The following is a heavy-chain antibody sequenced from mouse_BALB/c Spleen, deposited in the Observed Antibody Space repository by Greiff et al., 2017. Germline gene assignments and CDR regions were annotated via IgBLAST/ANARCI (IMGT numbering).Heavy chain of an antibody. Sequence: EVMLVESGGGLVQPGGSRKLSCAASGFTFSSFGMHWVRQAPEKGLEWVAYICSGSSTIYYADTVKGRFTISRDNPKNTLFLQMTSLRSEDTAMYYCARSGGNFPWFAYWGQGTLVTVSA. CDR1: GFTFSSFG. CDR2: ICSGSSTI. D-gene: IGHD2-1*01. V-gene: IGHV5-17*02. CDR3: ARSGGNFPWFAY. J-gene: IGHJ3*01.